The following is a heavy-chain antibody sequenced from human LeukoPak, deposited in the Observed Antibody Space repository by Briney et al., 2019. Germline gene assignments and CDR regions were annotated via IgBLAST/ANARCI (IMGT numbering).Heavy chain of an antibody. CDR2: ISSRGSTI. CDR1: GFTFTSYE. CDR3: ARVALGWAFFDY. J-gene: IGHJ4*02. D-gene: IGHD3-16*01. V-gene: IGHV3-48*03. Sequence: PGGSLRLPCAASGFTFTSYEMSWVRQAPGKGLEWISYISSRGSTIYYADSVKGRFTISRDNAKNSLYLQMNSLRAEDTAVYYCARVALGWAFFDYWGQGTLVTVSS.